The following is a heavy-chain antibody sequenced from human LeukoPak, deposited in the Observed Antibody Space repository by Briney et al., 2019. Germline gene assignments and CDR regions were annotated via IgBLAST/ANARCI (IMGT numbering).Heavy chain of an antibody. CDR3: AKGEGWQQPYYYYMDV. V-gene: IGHV3-30*02. D-gene: IGHD6-13*01. CDR2: IRYDGNNK. Sequence: GGSLRLSCAASGFTFSSYGMHWVRQAPGKGLEWVAFIRYDGNNKYYADSVKGRFTISRDNSKNTLYLQMNSLRAEDTAVYSCAKGEGWQQPYYYYMDVWGKGTTVTISS. CDR1: GFTFSSYG. J-gene: IGHJ6*03.